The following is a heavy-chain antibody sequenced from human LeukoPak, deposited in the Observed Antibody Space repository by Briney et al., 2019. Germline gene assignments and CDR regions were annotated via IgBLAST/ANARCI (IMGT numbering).Heavy chain of an antibody. CDR1: GFTFSDYT. CDR2: ISSSSDYI. J-gene: IGHJ6*02. CDR3: ARSRSVSNYKGMDV. V-gene: IGHV3-21*01. Sequence: PGGSLRLSCPACGFTFSDYTMSWVRQAPGKGLEWVSSISSSSDYIYYADSVKGRFTISRDNARNSLYLQMNSLRAEDTAVYYCARSRSVSNYKGMDVWGQGTTVTVSS. D-gene: IGHD5/OR15-5a*01.